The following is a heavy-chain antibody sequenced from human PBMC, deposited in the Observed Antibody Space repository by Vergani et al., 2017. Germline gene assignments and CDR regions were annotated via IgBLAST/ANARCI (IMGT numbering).Heavy chain of an antibody. CDR1: GGSFSGYY. V-gene: IGHV4-34*01. Sequence: QVQLQQWGAGLLKPSETLSLTCAVYGGSFSGYYWSWIRQPPGKGLEWIGYIYHSGSTYYNPSLKSRVTISVDRSKNQFSLKLSSVTAADTAVYYCARGQDIVVVPAANLWFDPWGQGTLVTVSS. CDR2: IYHSGST. D-gene: IGHD2-2*01. J-gene: IGHJ5*02. CDR3: ARGQDIVVVPAANLWFDP.